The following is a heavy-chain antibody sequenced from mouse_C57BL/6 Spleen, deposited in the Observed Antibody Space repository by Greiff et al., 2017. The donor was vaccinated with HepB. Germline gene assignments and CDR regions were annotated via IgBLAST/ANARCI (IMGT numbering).Heavy chain of an antibody. CDR1: GYTFTSYW. D-gene: IGHD2-5*01. Sequence: QVQLQQPGAELVKPGASVKLSCKASGYTFTSYWMHWVKQRPGQGLEWIGIIHPNSGSTNYNEKFKSKATLTVDKSSSTAYMQLSSLTSEDSAVYYCARSYSNTYYYAMDYWGQGTSVTVSS. CDR2: IHPNSGST. V-gene: IGHV1-64*01. CDR3: ARSYSNTYYYAMDY. J-gene: IGHJ4*01.